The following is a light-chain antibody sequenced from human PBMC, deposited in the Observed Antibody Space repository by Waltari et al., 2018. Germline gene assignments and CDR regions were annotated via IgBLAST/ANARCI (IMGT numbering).Light chain of an antibody. J-gene: IGKJ1*01. CDR3: QQYDYWPWT. V-gene: IGKV3D-15*01. CDR2: GTS. CDR1: QSVRST. Sequence: IVMTQSPAIPSLSPGESAPPSCSASQSVRSTFAWFQQKPGQPPRLLIYGTSTRATGIPARFTGSGSGTEFSLTISSLQPEDFATYYCQQYDYWPWTFGQGTRVETK.